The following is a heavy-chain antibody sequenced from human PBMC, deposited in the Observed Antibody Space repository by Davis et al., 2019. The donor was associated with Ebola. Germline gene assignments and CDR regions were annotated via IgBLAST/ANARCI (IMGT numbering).Heavy chain of an antibody. CDR1: GFTVSSNY. CDR2: IYSGGST. CDR3: ARDRSVGAAYAEYFQH. Sequence: GESLKISCAASGFTVSSNYMSWVRQAPGKGLEWVSVIYSGGSTYYADSVKGRFTISRDNSKNTLYLQMNSLRAEDTAVYYCARDRSVGAAYAEYFQHWGQGTLVTVSS. D-gene: IGHD1-26*01. J-gene: IGHJ1*01. V-gene: IGHV3-53*01.